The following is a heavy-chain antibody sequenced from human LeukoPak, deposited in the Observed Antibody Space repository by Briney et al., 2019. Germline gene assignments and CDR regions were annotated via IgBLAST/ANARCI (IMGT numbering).Heavy chain of an antibody. CDR3: AKARIGYCTTSSCYYFDN. CDR1: TLSLGLYG. J-gene: IGHJ4*02. V-gene: IGHV3-30*02. CDR2: IQYDGNNK. D-gene: IGHD2-8*01. Sequence: HPGGSLRLSCAASTLSLGLYGMHWVRQAPGKGLEWVAFIQYDGNNKYYADSVKGRFTVSRDNSKNTLYLQMDSLRVEDTAVYYCAKARIGYCTTSSCYYFDNWGQGTLVTVAS.